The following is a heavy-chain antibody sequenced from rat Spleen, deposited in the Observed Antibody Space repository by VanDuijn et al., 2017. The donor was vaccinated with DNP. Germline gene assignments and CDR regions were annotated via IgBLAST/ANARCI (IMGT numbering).Heavy chain of an antibody. CDR2: INMRSGGT. D-gene: IGHD1-1*01. J-gene: IGHJ3*01. Sequence: QAQLQQSGAEVAKPGSSVKISCKASAYTFTSNYIGWIKQTTGQGLEYIGYINMRSGGTSSNEKFKGKATLTVDKSSSTAFMQLSSLTPDDSAVYYCARGGDGVWFVFWGQGTLVTVSS. V-gene: IGHV1-43*01. CDR3: ARGGDGVWFVF. CDR1: AYTFTSNY.